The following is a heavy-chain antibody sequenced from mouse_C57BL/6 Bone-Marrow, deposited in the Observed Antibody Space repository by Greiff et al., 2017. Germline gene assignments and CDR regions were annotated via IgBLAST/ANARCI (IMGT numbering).Heavy chain of an antibody. CDR2: IDPENGDT. V-gene: IGHV14-4*01. D-gene: IGHD1-1*01. J-gene: IGHJ3*01. Sequence: VQLQQSGAELVRPGASVKLSCTASGFNIKDDYMHWVKQRPEQGLEWIGWIDPENGDTEYASKFQGKATITADTSSNTAYLQLSSLTSEDTAVYYCTPLYGSSPAWFAYWGQGTLVTVSA. CDR3: TPLYGSSPAWFAY. CDR1: GFNIKDDY.